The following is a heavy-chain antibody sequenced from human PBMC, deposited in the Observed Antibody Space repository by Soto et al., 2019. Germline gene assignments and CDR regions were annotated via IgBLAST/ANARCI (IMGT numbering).Heavy chain of an antibody. CDR2: VTGSGASA. CDR1: GFTFHNHA. Sequence: GGSLRLSCAASGFTFHNHAMAWVRQAPGKGLEWLSVVTGSGASAYYADSVKGRFTISRDSSNNTLFLQMNSLRVEDTAVYYCARDTNWNDDWFHPWGQGTLVTASS. J-gene: IGHJ5*02. V-gene: IGHV3-23*01. CDR3: ARDTNWNDDWFHP. D-gene: IGHD1-1*01.